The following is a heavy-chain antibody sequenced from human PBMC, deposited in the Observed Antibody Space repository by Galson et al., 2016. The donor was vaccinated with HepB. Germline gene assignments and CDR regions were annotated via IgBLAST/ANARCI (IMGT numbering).Heavy chain of an antibody. V-gene: IGHV3-23*01. J-gene: IGHJ4*02. Sequence: SLRLSCAASGFTFSSYVMSWVRQAPEQGLEWVSGVVGSGGTTYYAESVQGRFIVSRDNSKNILHLRMDSLRVEDTAIYYCASQQLWPSFDYWGLGILVTVSS. CDR2: VVGSGGTT. D-gene: IGHD5-18*01. CDR3: ASQQLWPSFDY. CDR1: GFTFSSYV.